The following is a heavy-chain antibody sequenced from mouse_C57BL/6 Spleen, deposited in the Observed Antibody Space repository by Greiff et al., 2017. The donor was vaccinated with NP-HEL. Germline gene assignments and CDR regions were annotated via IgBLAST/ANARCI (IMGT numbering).Heavy chain of an antibody. V-gene: IGHV1-82*01. J-gene: IGHJ3*01. Sequence: LVESGPELVKPGASVKISCKASGYAFSSSWMNWVKQRPGKGLEWIGRIYPGDGDTNYNGKFKGKATLTADKSSSTAYMQLSSLTSEDSAVYFCARSFYDGYYVPFAYWGQGTLVTVSA. D-gene: IGHD2-3*01. CDR2: IYPGDGDT. CDR3: ARSFYDGYYVPFAY. CDR1: GYAFSSSW.